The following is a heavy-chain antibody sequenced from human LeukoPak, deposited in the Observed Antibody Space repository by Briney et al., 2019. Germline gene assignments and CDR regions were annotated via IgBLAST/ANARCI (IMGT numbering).Heavy chain of an antibody. Sequence: ASVTVSCKASGYTFTSYGISWVRQAPGQGLEWMGGIIPIFGTANYAQKFQGRVTITADESTSTAYMELSSLRSEDTAVYYCARGQYSSGWYAPNYYGMDVWGQGTTVTVSS. J-gene: IGHJ6*02. CDR2: IIPIFGTA. V-gene: IGHV1-69*13. D-gene: IGHD6-19*01. CDR1: GYTFTSYG. CDR3: ARGQYSSGWYAPNYYGMDV.